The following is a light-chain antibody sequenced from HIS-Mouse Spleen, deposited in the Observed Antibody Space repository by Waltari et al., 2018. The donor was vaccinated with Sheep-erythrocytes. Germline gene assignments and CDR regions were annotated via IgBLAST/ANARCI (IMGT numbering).Light chain of an antibody. Sequence: SYELTQPHSVSVSLGQTARITCSGEALPKKYAYWYQQKSGQAPVLVIYEDSKRPSGIPERFSGSTSGTMATLTISGAQVEDEADYYCYSTDSSGNHWVFGGGTKLTVL. J-gene: IGLJ3*02. CDR3: YSTDSSGNHWV. CDR1: ALPKKY. CDR2: EDS. V-gene: IGLV3-10*01.